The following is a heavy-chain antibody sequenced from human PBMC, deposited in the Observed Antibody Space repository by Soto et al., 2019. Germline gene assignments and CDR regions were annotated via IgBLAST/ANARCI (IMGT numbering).Heavy chain of an antibody. CDR3: AREPGVSSGWYVDY. Sequence: GGSLRLSCAASGFTFSSHSMKWVRQAPGKGLEWVSSITSSSSYINYADSVKGRFTISRDNAKTSLYLQMNSLRAEDTAVYYCAREPGVSSGWYVDYWGQGT. CDR2: ITSSSSYI. D-gene: IGHD6-19*01. V-gene: IGHV3-21*01. J-gene: IGHJ4*02. CDR1: GFTFSSHS.